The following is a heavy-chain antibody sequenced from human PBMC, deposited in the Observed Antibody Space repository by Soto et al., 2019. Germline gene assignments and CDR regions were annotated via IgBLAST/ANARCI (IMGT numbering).Heavy chain of an antibody. V-gene: IGHV1-69*01. CDR2: IIPIFGTA. J-gene: IGHJ6*02. CDR3: ASSQDWQLGGGMDV. CDR1: GGTFSSYA. Sequence: QVQLVQSGAEVKKPGSSVKVSRKASGGTFSSYAISWVRQAPGQGLEWMGGIIPIFGTANYAQKFQGRVTITADESTSTAYMGLSSLRSEDTAVYYCASSQDWQLGGGMDVWGQGTTVTVSS. D-gene: IGHD6-6*01.